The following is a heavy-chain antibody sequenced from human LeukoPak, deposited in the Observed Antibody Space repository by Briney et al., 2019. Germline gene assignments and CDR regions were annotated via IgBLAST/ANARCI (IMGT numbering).Heavy chain of an antibody. V-gene: IGHV3-53*01. Sequence: PGGSLRLSCAASGFTVSSNYMSWVRQARGKGLEWVSVIYSGGSTYYADSVKGRFTISRDNSKNTLYLQMNSLRAEDTAVYYCARVKNDYVWGSYRPPKFGWFDPWGQGTLVTVSS. D-gene: IGHD3-16*02. CDR3: ARVKNDYVWGSYRPPKFGWFDP. CDR2: IYSGGST. CDR1: GFTVSSNY. J-gene: IGHJ5*02.